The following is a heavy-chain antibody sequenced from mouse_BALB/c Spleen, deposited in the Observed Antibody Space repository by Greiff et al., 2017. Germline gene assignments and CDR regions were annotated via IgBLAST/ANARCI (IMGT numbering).Heavy chain of an antibody. CDR3: ATMITTGFDY. CDR2: ISSGGST. V-gene: IGHV5-6-5*01. J-gene: IGHJ2*01. CDR1: GFTFSSYA. Sequence: EVQRVESGGGLVKPGGSLKLSCAASGFTFSSYAMSWVRQTPEKRLEWVASISSGGSTYYPDSVKGRFTISRDNARNILYLQMSSLRSEDTAMYYCATMITTGFDYWGQGTTLTVSS. D-gene: IGHD2-4*01.